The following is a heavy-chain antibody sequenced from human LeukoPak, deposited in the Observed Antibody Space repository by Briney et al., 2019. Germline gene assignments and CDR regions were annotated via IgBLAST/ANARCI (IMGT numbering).Heavy chain of an antibody. D-gene: IGHD6-19*01. CDR1: GFTFSSYG. CDR3: AKDPNYSSGWYYFDY. J-gene: IGHJ4*02. V-gene: IGHV3-30*02. Sequence: PWRSLSLSCAASGFTFSSYGMHWVRQAPGKGLEWVAFIRYDGSNKYYADSVKGRFTISRDNSKNTLYLQMNSLRARDTAVYYCAKDPNYSSGWYYFDYWGQGTLVTVSS. CDR2: IRYDGSNK.